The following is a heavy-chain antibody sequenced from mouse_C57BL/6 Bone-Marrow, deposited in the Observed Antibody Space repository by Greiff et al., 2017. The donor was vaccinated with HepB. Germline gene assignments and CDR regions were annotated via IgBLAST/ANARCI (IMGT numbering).Heavy chain of an antibody. CDR3: ATPDYGSSYFDY. Sequence: VQLQQSGAELVRPGASVKLSCKASGYTFTSYGISWVKQRTGQGLEWIGEIYPRSGNTDYKEKFKGKATLTADKSSSTAYLELRSLTSEDSAVDYCATPDYGSSYFDYWGQGTTLTVSS. D-gene: IGHD1-1*01. CDR1: GYTFTSYG. CDR2: IYPRSGNT. V-gene: IGHV1-81*01. J-gene: IGHJ2*01.